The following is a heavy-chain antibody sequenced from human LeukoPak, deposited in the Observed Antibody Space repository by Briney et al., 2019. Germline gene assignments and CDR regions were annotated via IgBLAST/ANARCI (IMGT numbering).Heavy chain of an antibody. Sequence: GGSLRLSCAASGFTFSSYSMNWVRQAPGKGLEWVSYISSSSSTIYYADSVKGRFTISRDNAKNSLYLQMNSLRVEDTAVYYCAREARFGELSLSYWGQGTLVTVSS. CDR1: GFTFSSYS. CDR3: AREARFGELSLSY. J-gene: IGHJ4*02. V-gene: IGHV3-48*04. CDR2: ISSSSSTI. D-gene: IGHD3-10*01.